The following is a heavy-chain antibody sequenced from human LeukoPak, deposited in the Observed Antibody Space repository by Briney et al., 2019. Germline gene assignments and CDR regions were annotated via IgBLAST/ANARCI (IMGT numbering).Heavy chain of an antibody. D-gene: IGHD3-22*01. V-gene: IGHV3-30*04. Sequence: GGSLRLSCAACGFTFSSYAMHWVAQAPDKGLEWVAVISYDGSNKYYAESVKGRFTISRDNSKNTLYLRMNSLRAEDTAVYYCPRDEDAMIVVVPLDYGAREPWSPSPQ. CDR3: PRDEDAMIVVVPLDY. J-gene: IGHJ4*02. CDR2: ISYDGSNK. CDR1: GFTFSSYA.